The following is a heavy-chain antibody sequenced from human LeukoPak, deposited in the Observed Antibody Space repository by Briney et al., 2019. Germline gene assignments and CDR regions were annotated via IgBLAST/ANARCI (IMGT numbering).Heavy chain of an antibody. CDR1: GYTFTGYY. V-gene: IGHV1-2*02. D-gene: IGHD1-14*01. CDR2: INPTSGGT. J-gene: IGHJ3*02. Sequence: ASVKVSCKASGYTFTGYYMHWVRQAPGQGLDWMGWINPTSGGTYYAQRFQGRVTMTRDTSISTAYMELTGLRSDDTAVYYCARDVSGISSATDTFDMWGQGTVVTVSS. CDR3: ARDVSGISSATDTFDM.